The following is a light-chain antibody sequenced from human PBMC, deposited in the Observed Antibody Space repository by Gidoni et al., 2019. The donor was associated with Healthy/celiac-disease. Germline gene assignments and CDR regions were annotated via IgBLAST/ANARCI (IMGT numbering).Light chain of an antibody. Sequence: ELVLTQSPATLSLSPGERATLTCRASQSVSSYLAWYQQKPGQAPRLLIYDASNRAAGIPARFSGRGSGTDFTLTISSLEPEDFAVYYCQQRSNWLTFGGGTKVEIK. J-gene: IGKJ4*01. CDR3: QQRSNWLT. CDR1: QSVSSY. CDR2: DAS. V-gene: IGKV3-11*01.